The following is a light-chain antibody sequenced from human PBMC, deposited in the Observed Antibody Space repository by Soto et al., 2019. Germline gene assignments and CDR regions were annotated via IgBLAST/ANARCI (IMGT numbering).Light chain of an antibody. CDR2: EVS. CDR1: SSDVGGYNY. J-gene: IGLJ1*01. CDR3: SSYTSSSTLPYV. V-gene: IGLV2-14*01. Sequence: QSALTQPASVSASPGQSITISCTGTSSDVGGYNYVSWYQQHPGKAPKLMIYEVSNRPSGVSNRFSGSKSGNTASLTISGLQAEDEADYYCSSYTSSSTLPYVFGTGTKLTVL.